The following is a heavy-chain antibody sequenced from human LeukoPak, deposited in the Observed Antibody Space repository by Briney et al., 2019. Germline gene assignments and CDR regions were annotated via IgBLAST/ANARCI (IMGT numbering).Heavy chain of an antibody. J-gene: IGHJ4*02. Sequence: GGSLRLSCVASGFIFSDYYMSWIRQAPGKGLEWVSYISGSRSYTNYADSVKGRFTIPRDNAQNSLYLQMNSLRAEDTAVYYCARAHDYGSPGDNWGQGTLVTVSS. V-gene: IGHV3-11*06. D-gene: IGHD4-17*01. CDR3: ARAHDYGSPGDN. CDR1: GFIFSDYY. CDR2: ISGSRSYT.